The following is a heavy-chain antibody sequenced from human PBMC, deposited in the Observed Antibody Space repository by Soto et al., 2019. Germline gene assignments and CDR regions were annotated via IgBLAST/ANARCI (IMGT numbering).Heavy chain of an antibody. CDR3: ASVLRYFDWYGLDAFDI. CDR2: ISAYNGNT. D-gene: IGHD3-9*01. J-gene: IGHJ3*02. CDR1: GYIFTSYG. V-gene: IGHV1-18*01. Sequence: ASVKVSCKASGYIFTSYGISWVRQAPGQGLEWMGWISAYNGNTNYAQKLQGRVTITRDTSTSTAYMELSSLRSEDTAVYYCASVLRYFDWYGLDAFDIWGQGTMVTVSS.